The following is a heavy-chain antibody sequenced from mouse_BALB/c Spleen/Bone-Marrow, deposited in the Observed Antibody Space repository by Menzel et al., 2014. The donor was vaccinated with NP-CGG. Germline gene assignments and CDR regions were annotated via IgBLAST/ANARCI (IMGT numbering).Heavy chain of an antibody. D-gene: IGHD2-1*01. CDR2: IDPANGNT. Sequence: VQLKESGAELVKPGASVKLSCTASGFNIKDTYMHWVKQRPEQGLEWIGRIDPANGNTKYDPKFQGKATITADTPSNTAYLQLSSLTSEDTAVYYCARLGNYGPSYAMDYWGQGPSVTVSS. J-gene: IGHJ4*01. V-gene: IGHV14-3*02. CDR1: GFNIKDTY. CDR3: ARLGNYGPSYAMDY.